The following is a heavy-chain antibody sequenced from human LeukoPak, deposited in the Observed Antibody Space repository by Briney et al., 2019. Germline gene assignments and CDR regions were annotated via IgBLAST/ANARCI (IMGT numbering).Heavy chain of an antibody. V-gene: IGHV1-69*13. CDR2: IIPIFGTA. CDR1: GGTFSSYA. CDR3: VRGGIVATIVRAWFDP. D-gene: IGHD5-12*01. J-gene: IGHJ5*02. Sequence: SVKVSCKASGGTFSSYAISWVRQAPGQGLEWMGGIIPIFGTANYAQKFQGRVTITADESTSTAYMELSSLRSEDTAVYYCVRGGIVATIVRAWFDPWGQGTLVTVSS.